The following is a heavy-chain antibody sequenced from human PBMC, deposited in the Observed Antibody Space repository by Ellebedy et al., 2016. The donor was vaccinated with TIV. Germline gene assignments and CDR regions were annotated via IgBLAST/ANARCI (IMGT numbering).Heavy chain of an antibody. CDR3: VRGADDFSNYLFY. V-gene: IGHV3-53*01. J-gene: IGHJ4*02. CDR2: IYSGGST. D-gene: IGHD4-11*01. CDR1: GCTVSSTY. Sequence: GESLKISCAASGCTVSSTYMSWVRQAQGKGLEWVSAIYSGGSTYYADSVKGRFTISRDNSKNALYLQMHSLRAEDTAVYFCVRGADDFSNYLFYWGQGTLVTVAS.